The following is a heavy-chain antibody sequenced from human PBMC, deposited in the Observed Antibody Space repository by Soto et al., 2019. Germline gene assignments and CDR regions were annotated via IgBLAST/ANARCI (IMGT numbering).Heavy chain of an antibody. Sequence: GASVKVSCKVSGYTLTELSMHWVRQAPGKGLEWMGGFDPEDGETIYAQKFQGRVTMTEDTSTDTAYMELSSLRSEDTAVYYCATEPLSYYDFWSGYYSWGQGTLVTVSS. D-gene: IGHD3-3*01. V-gene: IGHV1-24*01. CDR1: GYTLTELS. CDR3: ATEPLSYYDFWSGYYS. CDR2: FDPEDGET. J-gene: IGHJ4*02.